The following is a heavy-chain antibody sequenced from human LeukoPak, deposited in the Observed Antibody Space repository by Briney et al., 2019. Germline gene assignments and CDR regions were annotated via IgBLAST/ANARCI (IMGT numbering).Heavy chain of an antibody. V-gene: IGHV3-23*01. D-gene: IGHD4-17*01. J-gene: IGHJ3*01. Sequence: GGSLRLSCVASDFTFATYAMTWVRLTPGKGLEWVSSIGGSGSYTIYADSVRGRFTVSRDNSKNTLYLQMNSLRAEDTAVYYCGRDPNGDYVGAFESWGQGTLVSVSS. CDR3: GRDPNGDYVGAFES. CDR1: DFTFATYA. CDR2: IGGSGSYT.